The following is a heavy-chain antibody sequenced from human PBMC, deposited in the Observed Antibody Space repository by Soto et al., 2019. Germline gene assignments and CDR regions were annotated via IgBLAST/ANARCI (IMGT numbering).Heavy chain of an antibody. Sequence: SETLSLTCTVSGDSITNFHWSWIRQPPGKGLEWVGEIYYSGSTNYNPSLKSRVTLSIDTSKNQFSLKLNSVTAADTAVYYCARVGCISCFNNWFDPWGQGTLVTVSS. D-gene: IGHD2-2*01. CDR1: GDSITNFH. CDR2: IYYSGST. V-gene: IGHV4-59*01. CDR3: ARVGCISCFNNWFDP. J-gene: IGHJ5*02.